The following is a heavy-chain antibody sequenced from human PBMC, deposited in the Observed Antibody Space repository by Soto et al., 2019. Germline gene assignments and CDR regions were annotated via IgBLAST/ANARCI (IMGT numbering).Heavy chain of an antibody. CDR1: GGSISSYY. D-gene: IGHD2-2*01. CDR2: IYYSGST. J-gene: IGHJ6*02. Sequence: SETLSLTCTVSGGSISSYYWSWIRQPPGKGLEWIGYIYYSGSTNYNPSLKSRVTISVDTSKNQFSLKLSSVTAADTAVYYCAREGYSSTSKYYYGMDVWGQGTTVTVSS. V-gene: IGHV4-59*01. CDR3: AREGYSSTSKYYYGMDV.